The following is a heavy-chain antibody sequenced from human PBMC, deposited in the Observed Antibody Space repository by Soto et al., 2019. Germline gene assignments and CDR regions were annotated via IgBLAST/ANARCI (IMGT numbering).Heavy chain of an antibody. CDR2: ISGSGGST. CDR3: AKDRPIAAEYYDFWSGYAKNDYYGMDV. Sequence: GGSLRLSCAASGFTFSSYAMSWVRQAPGKGLEWVPAISGSGGSTYYADSVKGRFTISRDNSKNTLYLQMNSLRAEDTAVYYCAKDRPIAAEYYDFWSGYAKNDYYGMDVWGQGTTVTVSS. V-gene: IGHV3-23*01. D-gene: IGHD3-3*01. J-gene: IGHJ6*02. CDR1: GFTFSSYA.